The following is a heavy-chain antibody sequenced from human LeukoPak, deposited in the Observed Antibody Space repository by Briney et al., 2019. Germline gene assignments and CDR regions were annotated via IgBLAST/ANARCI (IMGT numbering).Heavy chain of an antibody. D-gene: IGHD3-10*01. CDR2: INGGGETT. V-gene: IGHV3-23*01. CDR1: GFTFIGYA. J-gene: IGHJ4*02. CDR3: TKGGSGSGSFRYLDF. Sequence: GGSLRLPCAASGFTFIGYAMTWVRQAPGKGLEWVSSINGGGETTYYADSVTGRFTISRDNSRNMLHLQINSLRVEDTAVYYCTKGGSGSGSFRYLDFWGQGILVTVSS.